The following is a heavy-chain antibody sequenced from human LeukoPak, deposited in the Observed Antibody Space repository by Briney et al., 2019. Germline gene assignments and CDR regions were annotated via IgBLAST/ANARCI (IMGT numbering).Heavy chain of an antibody. CDR1: GASISSSSYY. V-gene: IGHV4-39*02. D-gene: IGHD3-10*01. Sequence: PSETLSLTCTVSGASISSSSYYWGWLRQPAGKGLEWIGSIYYSGSTYYKPSLKSRVTISVDTSKNQFSLKLSSVTAADTAVYYCARDVATMVRGVMVCHFDYWGQGTLVTVSS. CDR3: ARDVATMVRGVMVCHFDY. CDR2: IYYSGST. J-gene: IGHJ4*02.